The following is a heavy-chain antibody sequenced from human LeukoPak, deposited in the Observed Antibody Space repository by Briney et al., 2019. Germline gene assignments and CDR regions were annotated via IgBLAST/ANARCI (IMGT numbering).Heavy chain of an antibody. CDR2: MNPKSGNT. D-gene: IGHD3-9*01. J-gene: IGHJ5*02. CDR1: GYSFSNYD. CDR3: AKDWHILTGRNCFDP. Sequence: ASVTVSCKTPGYSFSNYDINWVRQATGQGLEWMGWMNPKSGNTGYAQKFQGRVTMTRNTSITTAYMELSSLRSEDTAIYYCAKDWHILTGRNCFDPWGQGTLVTVSS. V-gene: IGHV1-8*01.